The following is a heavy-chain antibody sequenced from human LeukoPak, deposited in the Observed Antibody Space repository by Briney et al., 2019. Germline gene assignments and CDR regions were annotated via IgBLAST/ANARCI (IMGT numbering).Heavy chain of an antibody. CDR3: ARDGGIAAAGNWFDP. Sequence: ASVKVSCKASGGTFSSYAISWVRQAPGQGLEWMGGIIPIFGTANYAQKFQGRVTITADESTSTAYMELSSLRSEDTAVYHCARDGGIAAAGNWFDPWGQGTLVTVSS. CDR1: GGTFSSYA. J-gene: IGHJ5*02. V-gene: IGHV1-69*13. D-gene: IGHD6-13*01. CDR2: IIPIFGTA.